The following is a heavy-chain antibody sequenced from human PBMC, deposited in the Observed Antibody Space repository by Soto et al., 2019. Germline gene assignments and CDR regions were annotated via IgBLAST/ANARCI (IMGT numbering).Heavy chain of an antibody. Sequence: SETLSLTCAVYGGSFSGYYWSWIRQPPGKGLEWIGEINHSGSTNYNPSLKSRVTISVDTSKNQFSLKLSSVTAADTAVYYCARGGYNWFDPWGQGTLVTVSS. CDR1: GGSFSGYY. CDR2: INHSGST. V-gene: IGHV4-34*01. J-gene: IGHJ5*02. D-gene: IGHD2-15*01. CDR3: ARGGYNWFDP.